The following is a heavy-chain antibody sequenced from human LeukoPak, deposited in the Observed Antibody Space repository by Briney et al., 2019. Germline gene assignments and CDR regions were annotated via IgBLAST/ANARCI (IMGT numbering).Heavy chain of an antibody. Sequence: GGSLRLSCAASGFTFSSYAMSWVRQAPGKGLECVSSIDGSIGSTYHADSVKGRLTISRDNSKNTLYLQMNSLRAEDTALYYCAKAPPYSSGWFQYYFDYWGQGTLVTVSS. CDR3: AKAPPYSSGWFQYYFDY. CDR1: GFTFSSYA. CDR2: IDGSIGST. V-gene: IGHV3-23*01. J-gene: IGHJ4*02. D-gene: IGHD6-19*01.